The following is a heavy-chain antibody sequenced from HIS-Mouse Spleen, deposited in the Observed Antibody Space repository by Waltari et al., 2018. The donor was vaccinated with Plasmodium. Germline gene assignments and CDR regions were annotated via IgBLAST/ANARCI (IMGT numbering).Heavy chain of an antibody. CDR3: ARVTSSGVYWYFDL. D-gene: IGHD3-3*01. CDR1: GGSFSGYY. CDR2: INHSGSP. Sequence: QVQLQQWGAGLLKPSETLSLTCAVYGGSFSGYYWSWIRKPPGKGLEGFGEINHSGSPNSNPSLKSRVTISVDTSKNQFSLKLSSVTAADTAVYYCARVTSSGVYWYFDLWGRGTLVTVSS. V-gene: IGHV4-34*01. J-gene: IGHJ2*01.